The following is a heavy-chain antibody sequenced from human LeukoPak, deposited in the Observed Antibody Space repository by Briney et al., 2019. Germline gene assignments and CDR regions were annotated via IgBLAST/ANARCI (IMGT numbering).Heavy chain of an antibody. D-gene: IGHD6-13*01. J-gene: IGHJ3*02. CDR1: GFTFSNYW. Sequence: GGSLRLSCEGSGFTFSNYWMGWVRQAPGKGLEWVANIKQDGSEKYYVDSVKGRFTTSRDNAKNSLYLQMNNLRAEDTAVYYCACPSWDAFDIWGQGTMVTVSS. V-gene: IGHV3-7*01. CDR3: ACPSWDAFDI. CDR2: IKQDGSEK.